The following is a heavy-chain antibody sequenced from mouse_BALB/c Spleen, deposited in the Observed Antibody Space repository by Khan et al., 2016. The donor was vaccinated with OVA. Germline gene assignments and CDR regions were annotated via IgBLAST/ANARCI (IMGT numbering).Heavy chain of an antibody. CDR2: ISTGGST. Sequence: EVELVESGGGLVTPGRSLKVSCAASGFTFSNYGMSWVRQTPEKRLEWVASISTGGSTYYSDSVKGRFTIFRDNDRNIMYFQQRSMRAEDTAMYCWARDYCFDYWGQGTMLTVSA. J-gene: IGHJ3*01. CDR3: ARDYCFDY. CDR1: GFTFSNYG. V-gene: IGHV5-6-5*01.